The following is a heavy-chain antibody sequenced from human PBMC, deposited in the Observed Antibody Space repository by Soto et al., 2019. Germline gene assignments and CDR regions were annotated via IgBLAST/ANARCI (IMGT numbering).Heavy chain of an antibody. J-gene: IGHJ3*02. CDR1: GFTFGDYA. CDR3: TDYYCSGGSCYSNI. V-gene: IGHV3-49*03. Sequence: PGGSLRLSCTASGFTFGDYAMSWFRQAPGKGLEWVGFIRSKAYGGTTEYAASVKGRFTISRDDSKSIAYLQMNSLKTEDTAVYYCTDYYCSGGSCYSNIWGQGTMVTVSS. CDR2: IRSKAYGGTT. D-gene: IGHD2-15*01.